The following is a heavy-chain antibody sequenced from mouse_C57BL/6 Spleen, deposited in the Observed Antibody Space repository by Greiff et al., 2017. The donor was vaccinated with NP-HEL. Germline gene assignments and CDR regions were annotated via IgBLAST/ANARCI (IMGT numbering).Heavy chain of an antibody. CDR3: ARYYGSSYTGGAMDY. Sequence: VQLQQSGPGLVQPSQSLSITCTVSGFSLTSYGVHWVRQSPGKGLEWLGVIWRGGSTDYNAAFMSRLSITKDNSKSQVFFKMNSLQADDTAIYYCARYYGSSYTGGAMDYWGQGTSVTVSS. CDR2: IWRGGST. CDR1: GFSLTSYG. D-gene: IGHD1-1*01. V-gene: IGHV2-5*01. J-gene: IGHJ4*01.